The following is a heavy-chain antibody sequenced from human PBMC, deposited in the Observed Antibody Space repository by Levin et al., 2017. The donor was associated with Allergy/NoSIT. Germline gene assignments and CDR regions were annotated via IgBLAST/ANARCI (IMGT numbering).Heavy chain of an antibody. CDR1: GFTFSASP. J-gene: IGHJ4*02. CDR2: IRTKANTYVT. D-gene: IGHD2-15*01. CDR3: TTLPLLPDIQDC. V-gene: IGHV3-73*01. Sequence: PGGSLRLSCAASGFTFSASPLHWVRQASGKGLEWVARIRTKANTYVTAYAASVKGRFTISRDDSKNTAYLQMNSLNTEDTAIYYCTTLPLLPDIQDCWGQGTLVTVSS.